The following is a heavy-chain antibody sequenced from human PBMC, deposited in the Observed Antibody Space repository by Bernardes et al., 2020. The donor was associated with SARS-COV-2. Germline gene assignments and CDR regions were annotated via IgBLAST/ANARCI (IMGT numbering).Heavy chain of an antibody. CDR3: AKDIGPGLGGPFAYDC. J-gene: IGHJ4*02. CDR2: ISWNSGSI. Sequence: GGSLRLSCAASGFTFDDYAMHWVRQAPGKGLEWVSGISWNSGSIGYADSVKGRFTISRDNAKNSLYLQMNSLRAEDTALYYCAKDIGPGLGGPFAYDCWGQGTLVTVSS. D-gene: IGHD3-16*01. CDR1: GFTFDDYA. V-gene: IGHV3-9*01.